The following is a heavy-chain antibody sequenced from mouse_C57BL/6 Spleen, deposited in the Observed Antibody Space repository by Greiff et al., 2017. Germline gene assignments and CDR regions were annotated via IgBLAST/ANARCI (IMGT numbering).Heavy chain of an antibody. V-gene: IGHV1-76*01. Sequence: VQLQQSGAELVRPGASVKLSCKASGYTFTDYYINWVKQRPGQGLEWIARIYPGSGNTYYNEKFKGKATLTAEKSSSTAYMQLSSLTSEDSAVYFCARSPMVTLYFDYWGQGTTLTVSS. J-gene: IGHJ2*01. CDR3: ARSPMVTLYFDY. CDR1: GYTFTDYY. D-gene: IGHD2-2*01. CDR2: IYPGSGNT.